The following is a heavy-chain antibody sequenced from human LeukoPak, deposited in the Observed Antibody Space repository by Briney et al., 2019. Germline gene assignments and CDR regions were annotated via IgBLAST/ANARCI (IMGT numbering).Heavy chain of an antibody. D-gene: IGHD6-13*01. CDR3: ARGRPSSWYGNWFDP. J-gene: IGHJ5*02. CDR1: GFTFDDYG. V-gene: IGHV4-34*01. CDR2: INHSGST. Sequence: GSLRLSCAASGFTFDDYGMSWIRQPPGKGLEWIGEINHSGSTNYNPSLKSRVAISVDTSKNQFSLKLSSVTAADTAVYYCARGRPSSWYGNWFDPWGQGTLVTVSS.